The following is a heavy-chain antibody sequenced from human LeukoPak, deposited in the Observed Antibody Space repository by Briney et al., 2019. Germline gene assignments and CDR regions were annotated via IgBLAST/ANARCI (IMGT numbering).Heavy chain of an antibody. CDR3: ATSRDSSGVD. J-gene: IGHJ4*02. CDR2: INQDGSVK. Sequence: PGGSLRLSCAASGFTFTGFWMSWVRQAPGKGLEWVANINQDGSVKFYVDSVKGRFTISRDNARSSLYLQMNSLRAEDTAVYYCATSRDSSGVDWGQGNLVTVSS. D-gene: IGHD3-22*01. CDR1: GFTFTGFW. V-gene: IGHV3-7*01.